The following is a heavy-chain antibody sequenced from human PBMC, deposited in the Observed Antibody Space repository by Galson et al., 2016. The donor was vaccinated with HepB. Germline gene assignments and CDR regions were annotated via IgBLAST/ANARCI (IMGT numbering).Heavy chain of an antibody. CDR1: GGSISSINW. CDR3: ARTPDYYYGMDV. J-gene: IGHJ6*02. V-gene: IGHV4-4*02. CDR2: IYHNGYT. Sequence: SETLSLTCAVSGGSISSINWWSWVRQPPGKGLEWIGEIYHNGYTNYNPSLKSRVTISADKSKNQCSLKVTSVTAADAAVYYCARTPDYYYGMDVWGQGTTVTVSS.